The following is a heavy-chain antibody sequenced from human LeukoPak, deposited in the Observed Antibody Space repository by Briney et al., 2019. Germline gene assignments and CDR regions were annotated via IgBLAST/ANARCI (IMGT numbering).Heavy chain of an antibody. Sequence: GGSLRLSCAASGFTVSSNYMGWVRQAPGKGLEWVSVIYSGGSTYYADSVKGRFTISRDNSKNTLYLQMNSLRAEDTAVYYCARLQMAYSFDYWGQGTLVTVSS. CDR3: ARLQMAYSFDY. D-gene: IGHD5-24*01. J-gene: IGHJ4*02. V-gene: IGHV3-53*01. CDR2: IYSGGST. CDR1: GFTVSSNY.